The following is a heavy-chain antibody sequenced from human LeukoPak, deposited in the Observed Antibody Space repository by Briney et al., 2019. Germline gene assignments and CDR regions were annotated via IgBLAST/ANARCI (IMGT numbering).Heavy chain of an antibody. CDR1: GFIFRNYG. CDR3: AKVFPYGGKLSAFDI. V-gene: IGHV3-30*02. Sequence: PGGSLRLTCVASGFIFRNYGIHWVRQAPGKGLEWVAFIQYDGTNKYYADSVKGRFTISRDNSKNTLYLQMNSLRTEDTALYYCAKVFPYGGKLSAFDIWGQGTMVTVSS. D-gene: IGHD4-23*01. J-gene: IGHJ3*02. CDR2: IQYDGTNK.